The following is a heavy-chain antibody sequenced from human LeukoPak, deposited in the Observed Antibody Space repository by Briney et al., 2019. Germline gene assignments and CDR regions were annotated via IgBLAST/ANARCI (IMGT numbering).Heavy chain of an antibody. Sequence: ASVKVSCKASGYTFTSYYMHWVRQAPGQGLEWMGIINPSGGSTSYAQKFQGRVTMTRDMSTSTVYMELSSLRSEDTAVYYCARDDYSDRQAFDIWGQGTMVTVSS. J-gene: IGHJ3*02. CDR2: INPSGGST. CDR1: GYTFTSYY. CDR3: ARDDYSDRQAFDI. D-gene: IGHD4-17*01. V-gene: IGHV1-46*01.